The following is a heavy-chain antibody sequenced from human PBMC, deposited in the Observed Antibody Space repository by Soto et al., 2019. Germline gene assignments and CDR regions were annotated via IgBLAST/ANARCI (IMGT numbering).Heavy chain of an antibody. J-gene: IGHJ6*02. CDR1: GFSLSTIGVG. CDR3: VQSRCGGDCLQSYSSHSYYGLDV. V-gene: IGHV2-5*02. Sequence: QITLKESGPTLVKPTQTLTLTCTFSGFSLSTIGVGVGWIRQPPGKALEWLALIYWDDDKRYSPSLKSRLTVTXDTSXHXLVLTMTNMDPVDTATYYCVQSRCGGDCLQSYSSHSYYGLDVWGQGTTVTVSS. CDR2: IYWDDDK. D-gene: IGHD2-21*02.